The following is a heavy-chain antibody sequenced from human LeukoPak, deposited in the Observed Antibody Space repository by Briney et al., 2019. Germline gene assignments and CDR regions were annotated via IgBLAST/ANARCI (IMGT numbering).Heavy chain of an antibody. CDR3: AHRYCSGSSCFFDY. CDR2: IYWDDDK. J-gene: IGHJ4*02. CDR1: GFSLSTSGVG. D-gene: IGHD2-15*01. Sequence: SGPTLVNPTQTLTLTCTFSGFSLSTSGVGVGWIRQPPGKALEWLALIYWDDDKRYSPSLKSRLTITKDTSKNQVVLTMTNMDPVDTATYYCAHRYCSGSSCFFDYWGQGTLVTVPS. V-gene: IGHV2-5*02.